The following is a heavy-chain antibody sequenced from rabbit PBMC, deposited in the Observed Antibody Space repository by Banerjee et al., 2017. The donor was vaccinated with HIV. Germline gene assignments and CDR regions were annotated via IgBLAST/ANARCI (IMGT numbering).Heavy chain of an antibody. CDR2: IYTGSSGIT. CDR1: GFSFSSSYW. V-gene: IGHV1S40*01. CDR3: ARDWTGIHYADL. Sequence: QSLEESGGDLVKPGASLTLTCTASGFSFSSSYWICWVRQAPGKGLEWIACIYTGSSGITYYASWAKGRFTIAQASSTTVTLQMTSLTAADTATYFCARDWTGIHYADLWGPGTLVTVS. D-gene: IGHD4-2*01. J-gene: IGHJ4*01.